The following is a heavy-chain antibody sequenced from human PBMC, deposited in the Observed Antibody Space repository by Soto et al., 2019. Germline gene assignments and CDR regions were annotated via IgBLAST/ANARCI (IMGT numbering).Heavy chain of an antibody. Sequence: QVQLQESGPGLVKPSETLSLTCTISGDSVSSGSYYWSWIRQAPGKGLEWIGYIQSSGNTNYNPSLKSRVTISINTSKNQFSLNLTSVTAADTAAYYCARTNSRGHWAAWYWGQGTLVTVSS. CDR3: ARTNSRGHWAAWY. V-gene: IGHV4-61*01. J-gene: IGHJ4*02. CDR2: IQSSGNT. D-gene: IGHD3-22*01. CDR1: GDSVSSGSYY.